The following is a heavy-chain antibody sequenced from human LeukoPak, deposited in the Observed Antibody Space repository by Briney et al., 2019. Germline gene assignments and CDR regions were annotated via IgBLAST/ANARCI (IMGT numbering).Heavy chain of an antibody. V-gene: IGHV3-23*01. Sequence: GGSLRLSCAASGVTFSSYAMSWVRQAPGKGLEWVSGISGNGVGTYFADSVKGRFTISRDNSKNTLYLQMNSLRAEDTAVYYCAKPRRDGAWDAFDIWGQGTMATVSS. D-gene: IGHD5-24*01. CDR3: AKPRRDGAWDAFDI. CDR1: GVTFSSYA. J-gene: IGHJ3*02. CDR2: ISGNGVGT.